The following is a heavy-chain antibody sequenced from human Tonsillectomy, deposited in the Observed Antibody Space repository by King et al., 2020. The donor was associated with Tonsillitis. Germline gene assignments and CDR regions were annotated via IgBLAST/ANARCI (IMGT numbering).Heavy chain of an antibody. CDR2: IRSKAYGGTT. D-gene: IGHD6-19*01. V-gene: IGHV3-49*04. CDR1: GFTFDDYA. CDR3: TRGGDSGWYYFDY. J-gene: IGHJ4*02. Sequence: VQLVESGGGLVQPGRSLRLACTASGFTFDDYAMSWVRQATGEGLEWVGFIRSKAYGGTTEYAASVKGRFTSSRDGSKSMAYLQMNSLKTEDTAVYYCTRGGDSGWYYFDYWGQGTLVTVSS.